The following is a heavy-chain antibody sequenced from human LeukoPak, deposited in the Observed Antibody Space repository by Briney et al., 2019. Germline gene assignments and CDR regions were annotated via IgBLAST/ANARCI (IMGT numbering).Heavy chain of an antibody. CDR1: GFTVSSTY. CDR3: ARVRSGNYFDS. Sequence: GGFLRLSCAASGFTVSSTYMSWIRQAPGKGLEWVSVIYPGDPTYYADSVKGRFTISRDNSKNTLYLQMNSLRAEDTAVYFCARVRSGNYFDSWGQGALVTVSS. CDR2: IYPGDPT. J-gene: IGHJ4*02. D-gene: IGHD1-26*01. V-gene: IGHV3-66*01.